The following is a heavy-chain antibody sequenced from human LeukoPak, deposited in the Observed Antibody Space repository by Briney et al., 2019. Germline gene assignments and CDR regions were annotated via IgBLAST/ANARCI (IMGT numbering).Heavy chain of an antibody. V-gene: IGHV4-4*07. Sequence: SETLSLTCTVSGGSISSYYWSWIRQPAGKGLEWIGRIYTSGSTNYNPSLKSRVTISVDKSKNQFSLKLSSVTAADTAVYYCARYLFRTGYDYWGQGTLVTVSS. J-gene: IGHJ4*02. CDR1: GGSISSYY. CDR2: IYTSGST. D-gene: IGHD3/OR15-3a*01. CDR3: ARYLFRTGYDY.